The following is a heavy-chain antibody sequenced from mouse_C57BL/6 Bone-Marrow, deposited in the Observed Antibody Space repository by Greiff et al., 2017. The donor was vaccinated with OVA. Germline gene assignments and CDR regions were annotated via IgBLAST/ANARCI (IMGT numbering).Heavy chain of an antibody. CDR1: GFTFSNYW. Sequence: EVKLEESGGGLVQPGGSMKLSCVASGFTFSNYWMNWVRQSPEKGLEWVAQIRLKSDNYATHYAESVKGRFTISRDDSKSSVYLQMNNLRAEDTGIYYCTAYYYGSSYFDYWGQGTTLTVSS. V-gene: IGHV6-3*01. CDR3: TAYYYGSSYFDY. D-gene: IGHD1-1*01. J-gene: IGHJ2*01. CDR2: IRLKSDNYAT.